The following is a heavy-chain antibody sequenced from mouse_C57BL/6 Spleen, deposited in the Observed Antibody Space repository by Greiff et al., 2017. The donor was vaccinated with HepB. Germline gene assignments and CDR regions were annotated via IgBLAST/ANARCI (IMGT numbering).Heavy chain of an antibody. J-gene: IGHJ4*01. CDR2: FYPGSGSI. Sequence: VQLQQSGAELVKPGASVKLSCKASGYTFTGYTIHWVKQRSGQGLEWIGWFYPGSGSIKYNEKFKDKATLTADKSSSTVYMELSRLTSEDSAVYFCARHEVPDYYGSSSYAMDYWGQGTSVTVSS. CDR1: GYTFTGYT. V-gene: IGHV1-62-2*01. D-gene: IGHD1-1*01. CDR3: ARHEVPDYYGSSSYAMDY.